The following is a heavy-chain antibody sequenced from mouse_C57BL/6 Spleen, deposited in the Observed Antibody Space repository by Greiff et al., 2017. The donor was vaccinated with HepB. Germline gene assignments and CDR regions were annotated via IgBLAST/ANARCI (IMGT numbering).Heavy chain of an antibody. CDR1: GYTFTSYG. V-gene: IGHV1-81*01. Sequence: VQLQQSGAELARPGASVKLSCKASGYTFTSYGISWVKQSTGQGLEWIGEIYPRSGNTYYNEKFKGKATLTADKSSSTAYMELRSLTSEDSAVYFCARFITTVVAGDWYFDVWGTGTTVTVSS. D-gene: IGHD1-1*01. J-gene: IGHJ1*03. CDR2: IYPRSGNT. CDR3: ARFITTVVAGDWYFDV.